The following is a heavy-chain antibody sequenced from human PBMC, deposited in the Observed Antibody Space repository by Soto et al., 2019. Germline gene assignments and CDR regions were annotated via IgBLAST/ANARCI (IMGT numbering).Heavy chain of an antibody. CDR3: ARDCLGYCGAHRYPLAV. Sequence: PSETLSLTCAVSGGSISSGGYSWSWIRQPPGKGLEWIGYIYHSGSTYYNPSLKSRVTISVDTSKSQFSLKLSSVTAADTAVYYCARDCLGYCGAHRYPLAVCGQGSSVTSP. V-gene: IGHV4-30-2*01. CDR1: GGSISSGGYS. J-gene: IGHJ6*02. D-gene: IGHD2-21*02. CDR2: IYHSGST.